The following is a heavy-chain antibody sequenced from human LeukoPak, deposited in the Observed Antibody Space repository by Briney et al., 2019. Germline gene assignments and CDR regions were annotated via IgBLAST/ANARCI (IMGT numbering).Heavy chain of an antibody. CDR1: GGTFSSCA. J-gene: IGHJ6*03. D-gene: IGHD3-3*01. V-gene: IGHV1-69*13. CDR3: ARRDYDFWSGYYTGMGYYMDV. CDR2: IIPIFGTA. Sequence: SVKVSCKASGGTFSSCAISWVRQAPGQGLEWMGGIIPIFGTANYAQKFQGRVTITADESTSTAYMELSSLRSEDTAVYYCARRDYDFWSGYYTGMGYYMDVWGKGTTVTVS.